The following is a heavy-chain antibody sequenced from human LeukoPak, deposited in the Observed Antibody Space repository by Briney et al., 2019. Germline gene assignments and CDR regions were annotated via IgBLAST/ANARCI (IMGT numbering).Heavy chain of an antibody. D-gene: IGHD5-18*01. CDR2: NYSGGST. CDR1: VFTLSRNY. CDR3: ARDLQPWTTRDTRGGAQVGY. J-gene: IGHJ4*02. V-gene: IGHV3-53*01. Sequence: GGSLRLSCAASVFTLSRNYMSWVRQAPGKGRERVSVNYSGGSTYYADSVKGRFTTSRDNSKNTLYLQMNSLRAEDTAVYYCARDLQPWTTRDTRGGAQVGYWGQGTLVTVSS.